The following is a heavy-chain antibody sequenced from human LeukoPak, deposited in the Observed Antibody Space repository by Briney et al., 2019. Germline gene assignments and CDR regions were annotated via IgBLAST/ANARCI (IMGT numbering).Heavy chain of an antibody. J-gene: IGHJ5*02. CDR3: ARGFRGRLDP. Sequence: PSETLSLTCAVYGGSFSGYYWSWIRQPPGKGLEWIGEINHSGSTNYNPSLKSRVTISVDTSKNPFSLKLSSVTAADTAVYYCARGFRGRLDPWGQGTLVTVSS. D-gene: IGHD1-1*01. CDR1: GGSFSGYY. CDR2: INHSGST. V-gene: IGHV4-34*01.